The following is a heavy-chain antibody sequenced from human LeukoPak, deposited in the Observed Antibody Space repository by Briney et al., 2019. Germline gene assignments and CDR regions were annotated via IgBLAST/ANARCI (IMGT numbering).Heavy chain of an antibody. CDR2: ISSIGSYT. Sequence: TLRLSCAASAFTFSDHYMSWIRQAPGKGLDWVSYISSIGSYTNYADSVKGRFTVSRDNAKNSLYLQMNSLRVEDTAVYYCASPAAGTNFDYWGQGTLVTVSS. D-gene: IGHD6-13*01. J-gene: IGHJ4*02. CDR3: ASPAAGTNFDY. V-gene: IGHV3-11*03. CDR1: AFTFSDHY.